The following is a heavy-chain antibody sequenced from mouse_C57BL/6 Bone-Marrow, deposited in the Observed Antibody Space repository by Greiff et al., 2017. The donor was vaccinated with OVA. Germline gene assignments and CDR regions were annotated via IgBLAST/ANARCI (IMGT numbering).Heavy chain of an antibody. CDR2: IDPSDSYT. V-gene: IGHV1-59*01. Sequence: QVQLQQPGAELVRPGTSVKLSCKASGYTFTSYWMHWVKQRPGKGLEWIGVIDPSDSYTTYNQKFKGKATLTVDTSSSTAYMQLSSLTSEDSAVYYCARCGNLYGSSAWFAYWGQGTLVTVSA. J-gene: IGHJ3*01. CDR1: GYTFTSYW. CDR3: ARCGNLYGSSAWFAY. D-gene: IGHD1-1*01.